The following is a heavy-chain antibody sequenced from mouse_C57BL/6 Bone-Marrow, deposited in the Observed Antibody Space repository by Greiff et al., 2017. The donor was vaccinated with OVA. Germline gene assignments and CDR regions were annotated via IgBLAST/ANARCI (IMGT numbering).Heavy chain of an antibody. CDR1: GYTFTSYG. V-gene: IGHV1-81*01. J-gene: IGHJ3*01. CDR3: FLRAY. Sequence: VQLQQSGAELARPGASVKLSCKASGYTFTSYGISWVKQRTGQGLEWIGEIYPRSGNTYYNEKFKGKATLTADKSSSTAYMELRSLTSEDSAVYFCFLRAYWGQGTLVTVSA. CDR2: IYPRSGNT.